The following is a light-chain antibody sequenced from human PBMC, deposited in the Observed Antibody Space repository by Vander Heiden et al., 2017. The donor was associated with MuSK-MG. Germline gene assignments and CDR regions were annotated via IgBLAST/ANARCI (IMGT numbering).Light chain of an antibody. CDR1: SSDVGGYNY. V-gene: IGLV2-14*01. J-gene: IGLJ2*01. CDR2: DVS. Sequence: SALTQPASVSGSPGQSTTISCPGTSSDVGGYNYVSWYQQHPGKAPKLMIYDVSNRPSGVSNRFSGSKSGNTASLTISGLQAEDEADYYCSSYTSSSTLVFGGGTKLTVL. CDR3: SSYTSSSTLV.